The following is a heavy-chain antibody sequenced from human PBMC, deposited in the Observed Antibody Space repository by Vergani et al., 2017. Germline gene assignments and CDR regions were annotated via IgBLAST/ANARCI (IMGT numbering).Heavy chain of an antibody. V-gene: IGHV3-43*01. CDR3: VRDRGLCAGGRCYTEAWDY. CDR2: ISWDGGST. D-gene: IGHD2-2*02. Sequence: EVQLLESGGNLIQPGGSLRLSCGASGFTFDDYTMHWVRQAPGKGLEWVSLISWDGGSTYYADSVKGRFTISRDIAKNTLYLQVRSLRLEDTGVYHCVRDRGLCAGGRCYTEAWDYWGQGTPVTVSS. CDR1: GFTFDDYT. J-gene: IGHJ4*02.